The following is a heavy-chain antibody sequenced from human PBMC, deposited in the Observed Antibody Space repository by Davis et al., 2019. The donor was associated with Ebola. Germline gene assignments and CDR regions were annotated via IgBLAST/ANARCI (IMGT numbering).Heavy chain of an antibody. J-gene: IGHJ4*02. CDR1: GFTFSSYA. CDR2: ISGSGGST. CDR3: AKDALEESFDY. D-gene: IGHD1-1*01. Sequence: GESLKISCAASGFTFSSYAMSWVRQAPGKGLEWVSAISGSGGSTYYADSVKGRFTISRDNSKNTLYLQMNSLRAEDTAVYYCAKDALEESFDYWGQGTLVTVSS. V-gene: IGHV3-23*01.